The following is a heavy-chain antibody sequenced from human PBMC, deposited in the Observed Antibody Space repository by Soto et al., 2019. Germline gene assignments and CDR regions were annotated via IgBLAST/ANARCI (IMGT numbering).Heavy chain of an antibody. J-gene: IGHJ4*02. Sequence: QVQLVESGGGLVKPGGSLRLSCAAYGFTFSDYYMSWIRQAPGKGLEWVSYISSSGSTIYYADSVKGRFTISRDNAKNSLYLQMNTLRAEDTAVYYCARELTWMQLWHPLDYWGQGTLVTVSS. D-gene: IGHD5-18*01. V-gene: IGHV3-11*01. CDR1: GFTFSDYY. CDR2: ISSSGSTI. CDR3: ARELTWMQLWHPLDY.